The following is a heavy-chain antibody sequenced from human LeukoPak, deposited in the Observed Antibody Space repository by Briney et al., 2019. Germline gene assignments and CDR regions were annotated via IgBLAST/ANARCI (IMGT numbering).Heavy chain of an antibody. CDR1: GYTFTGYY. V-gene: IGHV1-2*06. D-gene: IGHD2-8*02. CDR3: ARHCTGNSCYDY. Sequence: ASVKVSCKASGYTFTGYYMHWVRQAPGQGLEWVGRINPNSGGTNYAQKFQGRVTMTRDTSISTAYMELSRVRSDDSAVYYCARHCTGNSCYDYWGQGTLVTVSS. J-gene: IGHJ4*02. CDR2: INPNSGGT.